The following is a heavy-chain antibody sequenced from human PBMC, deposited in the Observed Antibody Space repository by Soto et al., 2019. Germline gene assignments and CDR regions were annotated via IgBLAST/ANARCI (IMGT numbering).Heavy chain of an antibody. CDR1: GFSFSDYF. V-gene: IGHV3-33*01. CDR3: ARGCIVLGFLEWTQGNDAFDI. J-gene: IGHJ3*02. D-gene: IGHD3-3*01. Sequence: SCKASGFSFSDYFMHWVRQAPGQGLEWMAVIWYDGSNKYYADSVRGRFTISRDNSKNTLYLQMNSLRAEDTAVYYCARGCIVLGFLEWTQGNDAFDIWG. CDR2: IWYDGSNK.